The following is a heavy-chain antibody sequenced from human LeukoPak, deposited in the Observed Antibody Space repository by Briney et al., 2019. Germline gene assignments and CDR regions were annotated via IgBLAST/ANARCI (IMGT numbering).Heavy chain of an antibody. CDR1: GGSISSSSYY. V-gene: IGHV4-39*07. CDR3: ARDRRYNWFDP. Sequence: PSETLSLTCTVSGGSISSSSYYWGWIRQPPGKGLEWIGSIYYSGSTYYNPSLKSRVTISVDTSKNQFSLKLSSVTAADTAVYYCARDRRYNWFDPWGQGTLVTVSS. J-gene: IGHJ5*02. CDR2: IYYSGST.